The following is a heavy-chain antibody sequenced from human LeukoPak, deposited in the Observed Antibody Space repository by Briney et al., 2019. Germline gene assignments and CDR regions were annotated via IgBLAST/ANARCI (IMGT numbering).Heavy chain of an antibody. CDR1: GFTFSSYA. D-gene: IGHD6-19*01. V-gene: IGHV3-30-3*01. CDR3: ARALVGGCTEPFDY. CDR2: ISYDGSNK. Sequence: PGGSLRLSCAASGFTFSSYAMHWVRQAPGKGLEWVAVISYDGSNKYYADSVKGRFTISRDNSKNTLYLQMNSLRAEDTAVYYCARALVGGCTEPFDYCGQGALVTVSS. J-gene: IGHJ4*02.